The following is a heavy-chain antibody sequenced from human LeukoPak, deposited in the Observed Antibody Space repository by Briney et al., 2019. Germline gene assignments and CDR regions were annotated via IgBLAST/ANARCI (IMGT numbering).Heavy chain of an antibody. V-gene: IGHV1-18*01. D-gene: IGHD4-17*01. CDR1: GYTFTGYG. CDR2: IGAYNGNT. Sequence: ASVKVSCKASGYTFTGYGISWVRQAPGQGLEWMGWIGAYNGNTNYAQKLQGRVTMTTDTSTSTAYMELRSLRSDDTAVCYCARDIKGLRDYYGMDVWGQGTTVTVSS. CDR3: ARDIKGLRDYYGMDV. J-gene: IGHJ6*02.